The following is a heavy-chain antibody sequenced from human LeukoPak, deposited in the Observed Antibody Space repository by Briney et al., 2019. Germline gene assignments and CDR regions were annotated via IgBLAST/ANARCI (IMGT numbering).Heavy chain of an antibody. CDR2: IYYSGST. V-gene: IGHV4-59*01. CDR1: GGSISSYY. CDR3: AKGPIDRPYTNWFDP. J-gene: IGHJ5*02. D-gene: IGHD4-11*01. Sequence: PSETLSLTCTVSGGSISSYYWSWIRQPPGKGLEWIGYIYYSGSTNYNPSLKSRVTISVDTSKNQFSLKLSSVTAADTAVYYCAKGPIDRPYTNWFDPWGQGTLVTVSS.